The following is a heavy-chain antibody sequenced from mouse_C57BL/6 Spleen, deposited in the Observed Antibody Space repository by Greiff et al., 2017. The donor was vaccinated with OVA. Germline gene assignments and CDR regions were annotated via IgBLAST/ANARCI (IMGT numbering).Heavy chain of an antibody. D-gene: IGHD1-1*01. V-gene: IGHV1-39*01. CDR2: INPNYGTT. Sequence: LKASGPELVKPGASVKISCKASGYSFTDYNMNWVKQSNGKSLEWIGVINPNYGTTSYTQKFKGKATLTVDHSSSTAYMQLNSLTSEDSAVYYCARARDYYGSSYDAWFAYWGQGTLVTVSA. J-gene: IGHJ3*01. CDR1: GYSFTDYN. CDR3: ARARDYYGSSYDAWFAY.